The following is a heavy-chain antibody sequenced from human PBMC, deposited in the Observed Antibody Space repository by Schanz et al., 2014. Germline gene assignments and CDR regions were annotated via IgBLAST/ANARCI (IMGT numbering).Heavy chain of an antibody. Sequence: QVQLIQSGAEVKKPGASVKVSCTASGYTFTSYDINWVRQAPGQGLEWLGWMNPNRGNPGFAQKFRGRVTMTRNTSMSTAYIELHILTSEDAAVYYCARGRAFDYWGQGTLVTVSS. J-gene: IGHJ4*02. CDR2: MNPNRGNP. V-gene: IGHV1-8*01. CDR1: GYTFTSYD. CDR3: ARGRAFDY.